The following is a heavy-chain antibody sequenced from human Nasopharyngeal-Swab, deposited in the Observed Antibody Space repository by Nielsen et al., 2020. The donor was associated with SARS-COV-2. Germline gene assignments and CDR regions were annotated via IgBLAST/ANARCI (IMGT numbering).Heavy chain of an antibody. CDR2: IIPIFGTA. Sequence: SVKVSCKASGGTFSSYAISWVRQAPGQGLERMGGIIPIFGTANYAQKFQGRVTITADESTSTAYMELSSLRSEDTAVYYCARPYYYDSSGYLVAFDIWGQGTMVTVSS. V-gene: IGHV1-69*13. D-gene: IGHD3-22*01. CDR3: ARPYYYDSSGYLVAFDI. CDR1: GGTFSSYA. J-gene: IGHJ3*02.